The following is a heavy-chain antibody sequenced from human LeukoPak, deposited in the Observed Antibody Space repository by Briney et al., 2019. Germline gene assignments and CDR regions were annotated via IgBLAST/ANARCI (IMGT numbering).Heavy chain of an antibody. CDR1: GDSISSYY. V-gene: IGHV4-4*07. J-gene: IGHJ3*02. CDR2: IYTSGST. Sequence: SETLSLTCTVSGDSISSYYWSWIRQPAGKGLEWIGRIYTSGSTNYNPSLKSRVTMSVDTSKNQFSLKLSSVTAADTAVYYCARHDQGFGEPDDFDIWGQGTMVTVSS. D-gene: IGHD3-10*01. CDR3: ARHDQGFGEPDDFDI.